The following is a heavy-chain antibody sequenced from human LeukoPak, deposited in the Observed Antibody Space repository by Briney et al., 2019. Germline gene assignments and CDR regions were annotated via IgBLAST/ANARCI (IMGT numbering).Heavy chain of an antibody. Sequence: GGSLRLSCVGSGFTFSTYVFHWVRQAPGKGLEWVAVMSYDGDTKYYADSVKGRFTISRDNSKNTLYMQVSSLRAEDTAVYYCARDLDEEFGRDGYYYAMDVWGQGTTVTVSS. D-gene: IGHD3-16*01. J-gene: IGHJ6*02. CDR1: GFTFSTYV. CDR3: ARDLDEEFGRDGYYYAMDV. CDR2: MSYDGDTK. V-gene: IGHV3-30*04.